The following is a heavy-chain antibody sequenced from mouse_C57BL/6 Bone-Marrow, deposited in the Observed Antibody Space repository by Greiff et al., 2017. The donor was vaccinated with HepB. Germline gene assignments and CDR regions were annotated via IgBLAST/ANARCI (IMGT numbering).Heavy chain of an antibody. CDR3: ARGIPPYFDV. D-gene: IGHD5-1-1*01. V-gene: IGHV1-82*01. CDR2: IYPGDGDT. J-gene: IGHJ1*03. Sequence: QVQLQQSGPELVKPGASVKISCTASGYAFSSSWMNWVKQRPGKGLEWIGRIYPGDGDTNYNGKFKGKATLTADKSSSTAYMQLSSLTSEDSAVYFCARGIPPYFDVWGTGTTVTVSS. CDR1: GYAFSSSW.